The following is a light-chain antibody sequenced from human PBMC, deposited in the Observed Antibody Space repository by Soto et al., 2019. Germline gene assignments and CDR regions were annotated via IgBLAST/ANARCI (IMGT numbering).Light chain of an antibody. CDR1: QDISNY. V-gene: IGKV1-33*01. J-gene: IGKJ5*01. CDR2: DAS. Sequence: DIQMTQSPSSLSASVGDRVTITCQASQDISNYLNWYQQKPGKAPTLLIYDASNLETGVPSRFSGSGSGTDFTFTISSLQPEDIATYYCQQYDNLITFGQGTRLEIK. CDR3: QQYDNLIT.